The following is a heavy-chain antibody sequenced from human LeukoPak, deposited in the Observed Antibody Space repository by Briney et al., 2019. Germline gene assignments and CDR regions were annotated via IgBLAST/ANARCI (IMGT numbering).Heavy chain of an antibody. D-gene: IGHD3-3*01. V-gene: IGHV3-23*01. Sequence: GGSLRLSCAASGFTFSTYAMIWVRQAPGKGLEWVSASDGSGGSTYYADSVTGRFTISRDNAKNSLYLQMNSLRAEDTAVYYCARTLYYDFWSGYYLYYWGQGTLVTVSS. J-gene: IGHJ4*02. CDR3: ARTLYYDFWSGYYLYY. CDR1: GFTFSTYA. CDR2: SDGSGGST.